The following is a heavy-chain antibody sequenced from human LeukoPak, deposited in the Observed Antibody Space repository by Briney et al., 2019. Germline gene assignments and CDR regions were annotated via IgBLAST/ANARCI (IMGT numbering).Heavy chain of an antibody. V-gene: IGHV3-23*01. Sequence: GGSLRLSCVTSGSTSNNYGMSWVRQAPGKGPEWVSGIRGSDDRTYYADPVKGRFTISRDNSKNTLFLQMNSLRAEDTALYYCAKGQGYSSGWYSGGFDYWGQGTLVTVSS. J-gene: IGHJ4*02. CDR2: IRGSDDRT. D-gene: IGHD6-19*01. CDR3: AKGQGYSSGWYSGGFDY. CDR1: GSTSNNYG.